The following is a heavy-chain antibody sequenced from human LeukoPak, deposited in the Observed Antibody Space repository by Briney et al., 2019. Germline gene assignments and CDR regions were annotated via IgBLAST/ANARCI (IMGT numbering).Heavy chain of an antibody. CDR1: GYSFTSYW. Sequence: GESLEISCKGSGYSFTSYWVGWVRQMPGEGLEWMGIIYPGDSDTRYSPSFQGQVTISADKSISTAYLQWSSLKASDTAMYYCARSTYGDYLDYWGQGTLVTVSS. V-gene: IGHV5-51*01. D-gene: IGHD4-17*01. J-gene: IGHJ4*02. CDR3: ARSTYGDYLDY. CDR2: IYPGDSDT.